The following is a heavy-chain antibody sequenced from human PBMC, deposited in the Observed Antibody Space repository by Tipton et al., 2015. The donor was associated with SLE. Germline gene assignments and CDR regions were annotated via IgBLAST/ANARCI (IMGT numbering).Heavy chain of an antibody. V-gene: IGHV4-4*08. CDR2: IYPTANT. D-gene: IGHD2-21*02. CDR1: GGSISSYY. Sequence: TLSLTCSVSGGSISSYYWNWIRQPPGKGLEWIGNIYPTANTYYNPSLQSRVTISVDTSNNQVSLKLKSVTAADTAVYYCARSWDTAGQYYWYFDLWGRGTLVSVSS. J-gene: IGHJ2*01. CDR3: ARSWDTAGQYYWYFDL.